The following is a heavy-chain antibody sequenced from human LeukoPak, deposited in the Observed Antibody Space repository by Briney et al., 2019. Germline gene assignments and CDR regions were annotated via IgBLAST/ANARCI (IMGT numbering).Heavy chain of an antibody. D-gene: IGHD6-19*01. CDR2: IWYDGSNK. V-gene: IGHV3-33*06. J-gene: IGHJ4*02. Sequence: GGSLRLSCAASGFTFSSYGMHRVRQAPGKGLEWVAVIWYDGSNKYYADSVKGRFTISRDNSKNTLYLQMNSLRAEDTAVYYCAKELGSGWSLRGLDYWGQGTLVTVSS. CDR3: AKELGSGWSLRGLDY. CDR1: GFTFSSYG.